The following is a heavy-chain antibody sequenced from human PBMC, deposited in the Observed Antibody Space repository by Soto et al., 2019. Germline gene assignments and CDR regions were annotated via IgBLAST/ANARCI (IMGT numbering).Heavy chain of an antibody. CDR2: ISYDGSNK. V-gene: IGHV3-30*18. J-gene: IGHJ6*02. CDR3: AKDLVAAAVHYYGMDV. Sequence: QVQLVESGGGVVQPGRSLRLSCAASGFTFSSYGMHWVRQAPGKGLEWVAVISYDGSNKYYADSVKGRFTISRDNSKNTLYLQMNSLTAEDTAVYYCAKDLVAAAVHYYGMDVWGQGTTVTVSS. D-gene: IGHD6-13*01. CDR1: GFTFSSYG.